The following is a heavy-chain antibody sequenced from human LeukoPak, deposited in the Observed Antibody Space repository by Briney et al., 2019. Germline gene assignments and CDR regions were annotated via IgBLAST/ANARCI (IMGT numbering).Heavy chain of an antibody. CDR3: ARDMGAPDYGSYSVDY. V-gene: IGHV4-61*01. CDR2: IHYSGSA. J-gene: IGHJ4*02. CDR1: GGSVSSGSYY. D-gene: IGHD4-23*01. Sequence: TSETLSLTCTVSGGSVSSGSYYWSWIRQPPGRGLEWIAYIHYSGSAAYNPSLKSRVTISRDMSTNQFSLKMTSVTAADAAVYFCARDMGAPDYGSYSVDYWGQGTLVTVSS.